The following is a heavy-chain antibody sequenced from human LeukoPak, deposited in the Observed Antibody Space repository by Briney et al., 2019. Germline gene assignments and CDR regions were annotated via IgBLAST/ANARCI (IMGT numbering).Heavy chain of an antibody. CDR3: ASDEYGDPLGY. CDR2: ITNSGDYI. D-gene: IGHD4-17*01. V-gene: IGHV3-21*01. Sequence: GESLRLSCAASGFTFSSCSMNWVRQAPGKGLEWVSTITNSGDYIFYADSVKGRFTISRDNAKNSLYLQMNSLRADDTAVYFCASDEYGDPLGYWGQGTPLTVSS. J-gene: IGHJ4*02. CDR1: GFTFSSCS.